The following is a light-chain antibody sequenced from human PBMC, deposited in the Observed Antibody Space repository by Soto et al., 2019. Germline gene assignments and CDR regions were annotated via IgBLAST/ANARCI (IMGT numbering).Light chain of an antibody. Sequence: QSALTQPASVSGSPGQSITFSCTGTSSDIGSYNLVSWYQQHPGKAPKLMIYEGRKRPSGVSNRFSGSKSDNTASMTISGLQAEDEADYYCCSYATGSTVVFGGGTKVTVL. CDR3: CSYATGSTVV. CDR2: EGR. V-gene: IGLV2-23*01. J-gene: IGLJ2*01. CDR1: SSDIGSYNL.